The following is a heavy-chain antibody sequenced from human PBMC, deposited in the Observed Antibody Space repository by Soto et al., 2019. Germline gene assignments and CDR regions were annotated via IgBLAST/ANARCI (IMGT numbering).Heavy chain of an antibody. V-gene: IGHV1-69*13. D-gene: IGHD6-19*01. CDR2: INPIFGTA. J-gene: IGHJ4*02. Sequence: SVKVSCKASGYTFTGYYMHWVRQAPGQGLEWMGWINPIFGTANYAQKFQGRVTITAGESTSTAYMELSRLRSEDTAVYYCARGLRSSGWHWGQGTLVTVSS. CDR1: GYTFTGYY. CDR3: ARGLRSSGWH.